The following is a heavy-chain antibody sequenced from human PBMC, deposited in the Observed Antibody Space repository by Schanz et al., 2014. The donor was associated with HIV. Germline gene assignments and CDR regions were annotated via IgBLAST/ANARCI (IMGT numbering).Heavy chain of an antibody. CDR1: GYTFTSYY. V-gene: IGHV1-46*01. Sequence: QVQLVQSGAEVKKPGASVKVSCKASGYTFTSYYMHWVRQAPGQGLEWMGIINPSGGSTSYAQKFQGRVTMTRHTPTSTAYMELSSLRSDDTAVYYCARMSPSSTSYGDAFEVWGQGTMITVSS. J-gene: IGHJ3*01. D-gene: IGHD2-2*01. CDR2: INPSGGST. CDR3: ARMSPSSTSYGDAFEV.